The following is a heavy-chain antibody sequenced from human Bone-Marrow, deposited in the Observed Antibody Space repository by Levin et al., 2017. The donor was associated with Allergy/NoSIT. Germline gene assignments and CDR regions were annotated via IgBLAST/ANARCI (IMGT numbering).Heavy chain of an antibody. D-gene: IGHD6-19*01. CDR3: ARVHSSGWDA. J-gene: IGHJ4*02. CDR2: ISVDSGNT. CDR1: GYTFTNYG. Sequence: ASVKVSCKASGYTFTNYGVNWVRQAPGQGLEWVGWISVDSGNTKCARKFQGRVTIATDTSTSTAYMELRSLRSDDTAIYYCARVHSSGWDAWGPGALVTVSS. V-gene: IGHV1-18*01.